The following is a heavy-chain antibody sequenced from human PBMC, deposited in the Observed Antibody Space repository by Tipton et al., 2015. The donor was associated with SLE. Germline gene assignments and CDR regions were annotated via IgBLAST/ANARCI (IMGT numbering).Heavy chain of an antibody. Sequence: TLPLTCTVSGGSIRSSNYYWGWIRQPPGKGLEWIGSIYYSGTTYYNPSLKSRVTISVDTSKNQFSLNVNSVTAADTAVYYCARQHSCGATDTWGQGTLVTVSS. D-gene: IGHD1-26*01. CDR3: ARQHSCGATDT. J-gene: IGHJ5*02. CDR2: IYYSGTT. V-gene: IGHV4-39*07. CDR1: GGSIRSSNYY.